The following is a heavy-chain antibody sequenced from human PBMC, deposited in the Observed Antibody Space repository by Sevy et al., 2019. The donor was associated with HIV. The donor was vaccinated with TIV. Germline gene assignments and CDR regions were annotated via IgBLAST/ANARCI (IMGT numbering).Heavy chain of an antibody. CDR2: IHNDGTT. J-gene: IGHJ3*01. Sequence: GGSLRLSCVVSGFRVSNNYLSWVRHAPGKGLEWVSVIHNDGTTIYADSAKGRFTVSRDNSQNKVFLQMSGLRVDDTAVYYCARGDAAYYGRWDIFHFWGRGTMVTVSS. D-gene: IGHD3-10*01. V-gene: IGHV3-53*01. CDR1: GFRVSNNY. CDR3: ARGDAAYYGRWDIFHF.